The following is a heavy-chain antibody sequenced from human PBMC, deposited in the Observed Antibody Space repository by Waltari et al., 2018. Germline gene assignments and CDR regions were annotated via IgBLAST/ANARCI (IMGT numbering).Heavy chain of an antibody. D-gene: IGHD3-10*01. J-gene: IGHJ4*02. CDR3: ARSYGGAIRNFDY. CDR2: ITHSGST. V-gene: IGHV4-34*01. Sequence: QVQLQQWGAGLLKPSETLSLSCGVSGGSFSGYYWNWIRQPPGKGLEWIGEITHSGSTNYNPSLKSRRTRSVDSSKNQFSLKLNSVTAADTAVYYCARSYGGAIRNFDYWGQGILVTVSS. CDR1: GGSFSGYY.